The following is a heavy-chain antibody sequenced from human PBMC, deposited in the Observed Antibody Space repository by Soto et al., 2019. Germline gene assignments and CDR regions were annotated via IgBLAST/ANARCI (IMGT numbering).Heavy chain of an antibody. J-gene: IGHJ6*02. CDR1: GYSFTSYW. V-gene: IGHV5-51*01. CDR3: ARHRYCSSTSCYMAGYYGMDV. Sequence: GESLKISCKGSGYSFTSYWIGWVRQMPGKGLEWMGIIYPGDSDTRYSPSFQGQVTISADKSISTAYLQWSSPKASDTAMYYCARHRYCSSTSCYMAGYYGMDVWGQGTTVTVSS. D-gene: IGHD2-2*02. CDR2: IYPGDSDT.